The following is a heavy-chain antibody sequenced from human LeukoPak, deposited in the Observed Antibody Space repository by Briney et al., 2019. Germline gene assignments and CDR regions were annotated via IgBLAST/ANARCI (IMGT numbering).Heavy chain of an antibody. Sequence: SETLSLTCTVSGGSISSYYWSWIRQPPGKGLEWIGSIYYSGSTYYNPSLKSRVTISVDTSKNQFSLRLSSVTAADTAVYYCARTAGYGLEPVEYGGQGTPVTVSS. CDR2: IYYSGST. D-gene: IGHD1-1*01. CDR1: GGSISSYY. V-gene: IGHV4-59*08. J-gene: IGHJ4*02. CDR3: ARTAGYGLEPVEY.